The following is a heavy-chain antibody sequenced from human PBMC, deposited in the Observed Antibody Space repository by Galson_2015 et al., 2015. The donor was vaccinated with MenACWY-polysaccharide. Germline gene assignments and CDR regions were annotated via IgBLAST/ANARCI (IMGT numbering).Heavy chain of an antibody. V-gene: IGHV3-7*03. D-gene: IGHD3-3*01. Sequence: SLRLSCAASGFTFSNYWMTWVRQAPGKGLEWVANIKKDGSEKYYVDSVKGRFTISRDNSKNTLYLQMNSLRAEDTAVYYCAKDSTDFWSVAGRFDHWGQGTLVTVSS. CDR3: AKDSTDFWSVAGRFDH. CDR1: GFTFSNYW. CDR2: IKKDGSEK. J-gene: IGHJ5*02.